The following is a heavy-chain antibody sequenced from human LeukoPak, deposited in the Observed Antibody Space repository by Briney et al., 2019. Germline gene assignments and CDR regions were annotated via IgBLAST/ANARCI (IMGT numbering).Heavy chain of an antibody. J-gene: IGHJ4*02. Sequence: PGGSLRLSCAASGFTFTNYAMNWVRQAPGKGLEWVSAISGSGGSTYYADSVKGRFTISRDNSKNTLYLQMNSLRAEDTALYYCAKESTSNLGIAAAVVFDYWGQGTLVTVSS. CDR2: ISGSGGST. D-gene: IGHD6-13*01. CDR3: AKESTSNLGIAAAVVFDY. V-gene: IGHV3-23*01. CDR1: GFTFTNYA.